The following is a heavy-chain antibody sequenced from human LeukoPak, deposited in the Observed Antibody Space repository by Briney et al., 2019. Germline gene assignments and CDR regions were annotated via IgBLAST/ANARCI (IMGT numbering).Heavy chain of an antibody. CDR3: AKRGPIYTSSPGNYFDY. V-gene: IGHV3-21*04. D-gene: IGHD6-6*01. CDR1: GFTFSSYS. J-gene: IGHJ4*01. CDR2: ISSSSSYI. Sequence: GGSLRLSCAASGFTFSSYSMNWVRQAPGKGLEWVSSISSSSSYIYYADSVKGRFTISRDNSKNTLYLQMNSLRAEDTAIYYCAKRGPIYTSSPGNYFDYWGQEPWSPSPQ.